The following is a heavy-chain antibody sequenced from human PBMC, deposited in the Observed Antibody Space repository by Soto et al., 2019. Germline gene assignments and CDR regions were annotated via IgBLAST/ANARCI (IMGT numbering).Heavy chain of an antibody. Sequence: SETLSLTCTVSGGSISSGGYYWSWIRQHPGKGLEWIGYIYYSGSTYYNPSLKSRVTISLDTSKNQFSLKLSSVTAADTAVYYCARADLYCSGGSCSILSFDYWGQGTLVTVSS. V-gene: IGHV4-31*03. D-gene: IGHD2-15*01. CDR1: GGSISSGGYY. CDR2: IYYSGST. CDR3: ARADLYCSGGSCSILSFDY. J-gene: IGHJ4*02.